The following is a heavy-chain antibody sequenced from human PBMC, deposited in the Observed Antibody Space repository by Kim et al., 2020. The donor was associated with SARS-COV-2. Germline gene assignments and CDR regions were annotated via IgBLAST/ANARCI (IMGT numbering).Heavy chain of an antibody. Sequence: SVKVSCKASGGTFSSYAISWVRQAPGQGLEWMGRIIPILGIANYAQKFQGRVTITADKSTSTAYMELSSLRSEDTAVYYCARDARPLPVAGTWYYYYGMDVWGQGTTVTVSS. CDR3: ARDARPLPVAGTWYYYYGMDV. CDR2: IIPILGIA. J-gene: IGHJ6*02. CDR1: GGTFSSYA. D-gene: IGHD6-19*01. V-gene: IGHV1-69*04.